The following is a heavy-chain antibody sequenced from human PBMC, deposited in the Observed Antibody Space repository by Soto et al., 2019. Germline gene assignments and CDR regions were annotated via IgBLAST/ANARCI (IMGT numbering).Heavy chain of an antibody. J-gene: IGHJ4*02. CDR2: IYYSGST. CDR1: GGSVSSGSYY. CDR3: ARDTGVLQYYFDY. V-gene: IGHV4-61*01. D-gene: IGHD3-10*01. Sequence: PSETLSLTCTVSGGSVSSGSYYWSWIRQAPGKGLEWIGYIYYSGSTNYNPSLKSRVTISVDTSKNQFSLKLSSVTAADTAVYYCARDTGVLQYYFDYWGQGTLVTVSS.